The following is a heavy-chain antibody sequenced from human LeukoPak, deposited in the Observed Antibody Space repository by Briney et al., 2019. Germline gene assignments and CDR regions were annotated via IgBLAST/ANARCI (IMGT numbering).Heavy chain of an antibody. CDR2: IYPGDSDT. V-gene: IGHV5-51*01. D-gene: IGHD5-18*01. CDR1: GYSFTSYW. Sequence: GESLKISCKGSGYSFTSYWIGWVRQMPGKGLEWMGIIYPGDSDTRYSPSFQGQVTISADKSISTAYLQWSSLKASDTAMYYCARETRGHSYGYGDCGMDVWGQGTTVTVSS. J-gene: IGHJ6*02. CDR3: ARETRGHSYGYGDCGMDV.